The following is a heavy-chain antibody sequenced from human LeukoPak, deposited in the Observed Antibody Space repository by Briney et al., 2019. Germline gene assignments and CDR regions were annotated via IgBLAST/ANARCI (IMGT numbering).Heavy chain of an antibody. CDR1: GGSISSYY. J-gene: IGHJ6*03. CDR2: IYYSGST. V-gene: IGHV4-59*01. CDR3: ARTGYCSSTSCYTASRPYYYYYMDV. D-gene: IGHD2-2*02. Sequence: SETLSLTCTVYGGSISSYYWSWIRQPPGKGLEWMGYIYYSGSTNYNPSLKSRVTISVDTSKNQFSLKLSSVTAADTAVYYCARTGYCSSTSCYTASRPYYYYYMDVWGKGTTVTVSS.